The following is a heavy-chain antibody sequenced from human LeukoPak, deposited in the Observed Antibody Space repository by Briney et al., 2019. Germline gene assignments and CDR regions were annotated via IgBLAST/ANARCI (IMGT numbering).Heavy chain of an antibody. D-gene: IGHD6-13*01. CDR3: ARGRTSSWDHWFDT. CDR2: IYYGGST. Sequence: PSETLSLTCSVSGGSISSYYWSWIRQPPGKGLEWIGYIYYGGSTNYNPSLKSRVSILADTSKTHVSLTLTSVTAADTAMYYCARGRTSSWDHWFDTWGQGTLVTVSS. CDR1: GGSISSYY. V-gene: IGHV4-59*01. J-gene: IGHJ5*02.